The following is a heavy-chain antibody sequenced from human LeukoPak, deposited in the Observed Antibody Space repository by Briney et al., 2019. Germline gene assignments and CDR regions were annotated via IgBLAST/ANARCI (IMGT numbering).Heavy chain of an antibody. CDR3: AKSETPGSIAAADNRNG. CDR2: ISGSGGTI. J-gene: IGHJ4*02. CDR1: GFTFSSYV. V-gene: IGHV3-23*01. Sequence: LAGGSLRLSCAASGFTFSSYVMSWVRQAPGKGLEWVSAISGSGGTIYYADSVKGRFTISRDNSKNTLYLQMNSLRAEDTAVYYCAKSETPGSIAAADNRNGWGQGTLVTVSS. D-gene: IGHD6-13*01.